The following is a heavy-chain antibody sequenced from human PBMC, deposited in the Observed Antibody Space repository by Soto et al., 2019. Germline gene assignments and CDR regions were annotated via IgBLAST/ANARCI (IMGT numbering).Heavy chain of an antibody. CDR3: SRFIMVGGWFDPNYYHGMDV. CDR1: GYTFSNYG. J-gene: IGHJ6*02. D-gene: IGHD6-19*01. V-gene: IGHV1-18*01. CDR2: ISGYNGNT. Sequence: QVQLVQSGAEVKKPGASVTVSCKTSGYTFSNYGINWVRQAPGQGLWWMGWISGYNGNTNYAQTVQGRVTMTTDTSTGTVYMELRSLKSDDTAIYYCSRFIMVGGWFDPNYYHGMDVWGQGTTVTVSS.